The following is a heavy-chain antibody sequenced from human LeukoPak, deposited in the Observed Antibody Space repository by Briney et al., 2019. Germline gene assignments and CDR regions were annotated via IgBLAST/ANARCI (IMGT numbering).Heavy chain of an antibody. Sequence: SETLPLTCTVSGGSISSSSYYWGWIRQPPGKGLEWIGEINHSGSTNYNPSLKSRVTISVDTSKNQFSLKLSSVTAADTAVYYCARGLTGDYWGQGTLVTVSS. CDR2: INHSGST. J-gene: IGHJ4*02. CDR3: ARGLTGDY. V-gene: IGHV4-39*07. CDR1: GGSISSSSYY. D-gene: IGHD1-14*01.